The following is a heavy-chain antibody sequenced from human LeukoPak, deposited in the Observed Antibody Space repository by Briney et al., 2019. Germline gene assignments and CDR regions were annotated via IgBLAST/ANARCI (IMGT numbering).Heavy chain of an antibody. Sequence: PSETLSLTCSVSSGSIIRYHWSWIRQPAGKGLEWIGRLGTSGSPNYNPSLKSRVTVSVDTSKNQLSLKLSSVTGADTAVYYCARTRDTALNYFDVWGRGTLVTVSS. J-gene: IGHJ2*01. D-gene: IGHD5-18*01. CDR3: ARTRDTALNYFDV. CDR2: LGTSGSP. V-gene: IGHV4-4*07. CDR1: SGSIIRYH.